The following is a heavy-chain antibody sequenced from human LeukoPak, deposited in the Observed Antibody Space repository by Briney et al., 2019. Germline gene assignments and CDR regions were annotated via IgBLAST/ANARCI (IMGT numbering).Heavy chain of an antibody. V-gene: IGHV1-46*01. CDR3: ARDNSIADRGWWFDP. D-gene: IGHD4-23*01. Sequence: GASVKVSCKASGGTFTHYVISWVRQAPGQGLEWMGLINPSGSSTLYAEKFRGRIIMTRDMSTATDYMELSSLRSEDTAVYYCARDNSIADRGWWFDPWGQGTLVTVSS. CDR2: INPSGSST. CDR1: GGTFTHYV. J-gene: IGHJ5*02.